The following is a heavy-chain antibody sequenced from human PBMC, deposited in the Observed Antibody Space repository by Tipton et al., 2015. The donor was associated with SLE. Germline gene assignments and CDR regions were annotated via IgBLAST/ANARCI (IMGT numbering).Heavy chain of an antibody. J-gene: IGHJ6*02. CDR1: GFAVSSSY. D-gene: IGHD3-10*01. V-gene: IGHV3-53*01. CDR3: ARDRHSSGFGSGGMDV. CDR2: MYSDGST. Sequence: GSLRLSCVVSGFAVSSSYMDWVRQAPGKGLEWISVMYSDGSTYYADSVRGRFSISRDNSKNTLYLQMNSLRAEDTALYYCARDRHSSGFGSGGMDVWGQGTAFTVSS.